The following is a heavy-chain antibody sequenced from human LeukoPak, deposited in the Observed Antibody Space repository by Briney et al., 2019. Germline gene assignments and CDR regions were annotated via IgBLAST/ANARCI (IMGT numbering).Heavy chain of an antibody. CDR2: INHSGST. J-gene: IGHJ2*01. Sequence: PSETLSLTCAVHGGSFSGYYWSWIRQPPGKGLEWIGEINHSGSTNYNPSLKSRVTISVDTSKNQFSLKLSSVTAADTAVYYCARVNWYFDLWGRGTLVTVSS. CDR1: GGSFSGYY. V-gene: IGHV4-34*01. CDR3: ARVNWYFDL.